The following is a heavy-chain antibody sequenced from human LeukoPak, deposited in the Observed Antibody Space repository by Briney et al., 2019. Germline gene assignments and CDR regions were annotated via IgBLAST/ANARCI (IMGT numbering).Heavy chain of an antibody. CDR3: AREDYDYVWGTPRGDFDL. CDR1: GGSLSSYY. V-gene: IGHV4-59*01. J-gene: IGHJ2*01. CDR2: IYYSGST. Sequence: PSETLSLTCTVSGGSLSSYYWSWIRQPPGKGLEWIGYIYYSGSTNYNPSLKSRVTISVDTSKNQFSLKLSSVTAADTAVYYCAREDYDYVWGTPRGDFDLWGRGTLVTVSS. D-gene: IGHD3-16*01.